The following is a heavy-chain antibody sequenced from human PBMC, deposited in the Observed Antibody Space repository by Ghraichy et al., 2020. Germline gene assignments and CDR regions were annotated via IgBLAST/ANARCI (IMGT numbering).Heavy chain of an antibody. J-gene: IGHJ3*02. CDR1: GDSVSSNSAA. V-gene: IGHV6-1*01. Sequence: SCAISGDSVSSNSAAWNWIRQSPSRGLEWLGRTYYRSKWYNDYAVSVKSRITINPDTSKNQFSLQLNSVTPEDTAVYYCAREDIAAAGFDAFDIWGQGTMVTVSS. D-gene: IGHD6-13*01. CDR2: TYYRSKWYN. CDR3: AREDIAAAGFDAFDI.